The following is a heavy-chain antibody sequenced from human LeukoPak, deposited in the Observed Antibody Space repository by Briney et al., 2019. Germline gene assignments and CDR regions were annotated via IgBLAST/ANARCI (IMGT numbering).Heavy chain of an antibody. Sequence: SPTLSLTRPVSCGSINRGGFYWGWDRPPPGKGLEWIGYIYYSGSTYYNPSLKSRVTISVDTSKNQFSLKLSSVTATDTAVYYCARHYGPWGQGTLVTVSS. CDR1: CGSINRGGFY. CDR2: IYYSGST. V-gene: IGHV4-30-4*01. CDR3: ARHYGP. D-gene: IGHD3-16*01. J-gene: IGHJ4*02.